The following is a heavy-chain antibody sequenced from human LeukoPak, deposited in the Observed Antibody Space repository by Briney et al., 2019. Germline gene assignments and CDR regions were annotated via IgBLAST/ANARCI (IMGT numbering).Heavy chain of an antibody. J-gene: IGHJ4*02. CDR1: GFTFSSYW. V-gene: IGHV3-74*01. CDR2: INSDGSST. Sequence: PGGSLRLSCAASGFTFSSYWMHWVRQVPGKGLVWVSCINSDGSSTSYADSVKGRFSISRDNAKNTLYLQMSSLRAEDTAVYYCASEYYYDSSGVDYWGQGTLATVSS. D-gene: IGHD3-22*01. CDR3: ASEYYYDSSGVDY.